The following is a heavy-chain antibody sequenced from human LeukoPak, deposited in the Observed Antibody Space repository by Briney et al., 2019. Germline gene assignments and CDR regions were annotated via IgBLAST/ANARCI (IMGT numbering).Heavy chain of an antibody. V-gene: IGHV3-74*01. J-gene: IGHJ4*02. Sequence: GRSLRLSCAASGFTFSTYWIHWVRQAPGKGLVWVSRINTDGSTTNYADSVKGRFTISRDNAKNTLYLQMNDLRAEDTAVYYCARAGSFRFDYWGQGTLVTVSS. CDR3: ARAGSFRFDY. D-gene: IGHD3-10*01. CDR1: GFTFSTYW. CDR2: INTDGSTT.